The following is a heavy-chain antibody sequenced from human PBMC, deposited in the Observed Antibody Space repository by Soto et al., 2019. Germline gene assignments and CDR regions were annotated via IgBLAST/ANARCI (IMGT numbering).Heavy chain of an antibody. CDR1: GFTFSAHA. CDR2: FSGSGGNI. D-gene: IGHD2-2*01. Sequence: GGSLRLSCVASGFTFSAHAMSWVRQAPGKGLEWVSTFSGSGGNIYYAESVKGRLTISRDDSKNTLYLQMNSLRVEDTAVYYCAKDPPWTVGPLAMDVWGQGTTVTVSS. CDR3: AKDPPWTVGPLAMDV. J-gene: IGHJ6*02. V-gene: IGHV3-23*01.